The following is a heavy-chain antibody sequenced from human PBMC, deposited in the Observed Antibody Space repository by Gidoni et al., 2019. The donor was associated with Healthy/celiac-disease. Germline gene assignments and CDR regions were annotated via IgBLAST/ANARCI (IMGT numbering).Heavy chain of an antibody. D-gene: IGHD5-18*01. CDR1: GGSHSSSIYY. CDR3: ARDSYGSILG. CDR2: TYYCGST. Sequence: QLQLQESGSGLAMPSATLSLTCTVSGGSHSSSIYYWGWIRPPPGKGLEWIGSTYYCGSTYYNPSLKSRVTISVDTSKNQFSLKLSSVTAADTAVYYCARDSYGSILGWGQGTLVTVAS. J-gene: IGHJ4*02. V-gene: IGHV4-39*01.